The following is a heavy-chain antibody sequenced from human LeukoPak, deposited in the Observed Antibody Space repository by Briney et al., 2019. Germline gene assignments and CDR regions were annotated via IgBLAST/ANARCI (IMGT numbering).Heavy chain of an antibody. D-gene: IGHD3-10*01. CDR1: GGSISSYY. Sequence: SETLSLTCTVSGGSISSYYWSWIRQPAGKGLEWIGRIYTSGSTNYNPSLKSRVTMSVDTSKNQFSLKLSSVTAADTAVYYCARVGRVWFGELNYFDYWGQGTLVTVSS. CDR2: IYTSGST. CDR3: ARVGRVWFGELNYFDY. J-gene: IGHJ4*02. V-gene: IGHV4-4*07.